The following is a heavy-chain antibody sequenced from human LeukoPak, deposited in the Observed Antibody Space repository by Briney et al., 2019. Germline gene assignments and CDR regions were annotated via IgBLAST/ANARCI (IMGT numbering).Heavy chain of an antibody. J-gene: IGHJ4*02. V-gene: IGHV1-69*04. CDR3: ARGGLDAPDIAVAL. CDR2: IIPILGIA. D-gene: IGHD6-19*01. CDR1: GGTFSSYA. Sequence: ASVKVSCKASGGTFSSYAISWVRQAPGQGLEWMGRIIPILGIANYAQKFQGRVTITTDESTSTAYMELSSLRSEDTAVYYCARGGLDAPDIAVALWGQGTLVTVSS.